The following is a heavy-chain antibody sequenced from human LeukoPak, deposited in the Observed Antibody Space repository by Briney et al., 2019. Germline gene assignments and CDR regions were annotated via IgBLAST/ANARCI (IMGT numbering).Heavy chain of an antibody. CDR2: ISSSSTYI. Sequence: GRSLRLSCAASGFTFSDYSMSWVRQAPGKGLEWVSSISSSSTYILYADSAKGRFTISRDNAKNSLYLQMNSLRAEDTAVYYCASVHYAMDVWGQGTTVTVSS. CDR3: ASVHYAMDV. CDR1: GFTFSDYS. V-gene: IGHV3-21*01. J-gene: IGHJ6*02.